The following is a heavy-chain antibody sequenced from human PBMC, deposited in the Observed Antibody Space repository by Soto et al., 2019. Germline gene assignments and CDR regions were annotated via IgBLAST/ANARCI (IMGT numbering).Heavy chain of an antibody. J-gene: IGHJ3*01. D-gene: IGHD3-22*01. Sequence: EVQLVESGGGLIQPGGSLRLSCAASGFTFSSNDMNWVRQAPGKGLEWVSLIYSGGSTYYADSVKGRFTISRDNSKNTLYLQMSSLSAEDTAVYYCASRPLLRGAPWGQGTMVTVSS. V-gene: IGHV3-53*01. CDR3: ASRPLLRGAP. CDR2: IYSGGST. CDR1: GFTFSSND.